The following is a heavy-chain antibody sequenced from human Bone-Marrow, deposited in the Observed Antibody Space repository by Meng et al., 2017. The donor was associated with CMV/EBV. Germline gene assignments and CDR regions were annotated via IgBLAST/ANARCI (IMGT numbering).Heavy chain of an antibody. CDR1: GYTFTGYY. D-gene: IGHD2-8*01. CDR3: ARVDLVLDY. J-gene: IGHJ4*02. Sequence: ASVKVSCKASGYTFTGYYMHWVRQAPGQGLEWIGIINPSDGSTNYAQKFQVRVTMTRDTSTSTVYMDLSSLRSEDTAVYYCARVDLVLDYWGQGTLVTISS. CDR2: INPSDGST. V-gene: IGHV1-46*01.